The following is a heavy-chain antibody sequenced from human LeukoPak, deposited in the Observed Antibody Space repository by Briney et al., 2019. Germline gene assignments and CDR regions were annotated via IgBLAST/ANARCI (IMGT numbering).Heavy chain of an antibody. D-gene: IGHD5-24*01. CDR1: GFSFSDCA. J-gene: IGHJ4*02. Sequence: PGGALRLSCAASGFSFSDCAMSWVRQAPGRGLEWVSSIIGSAGSTYYADSMKGRFTISRDNPKNTLHLEMNSLRAEDTAIYYCTKGMATIRRHIDSWGQGTLVTLST. CDR2: IIGSAGST. CDR3: TKGMATIRRHIDS. V-gene: IGHV3-23*01.